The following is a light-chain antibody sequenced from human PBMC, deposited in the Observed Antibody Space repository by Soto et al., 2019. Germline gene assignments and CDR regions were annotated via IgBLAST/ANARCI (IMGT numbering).Light chain of an antibody. V-gene: IGKV3D-20*02. CDR3: QQRNSWPPIT. Sequence: EIVLTQSPGTLSLSPGERATLSCRASQSFNSIYLAWYQQKPGQAPRLLIYGASSRATGIPARFSGSGSGTDFTLTISSLEPEDFALYYCQQRNSWPPITFGQGTRLEIK. CDR1: QSFNSIY. CDR2: GAS. J-gene: IGKJ5*01.